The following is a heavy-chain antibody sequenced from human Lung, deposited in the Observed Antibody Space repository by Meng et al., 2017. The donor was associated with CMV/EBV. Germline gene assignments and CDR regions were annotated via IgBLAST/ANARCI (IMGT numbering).Heavy chain of an antibody. D-gene: IGHD6-13*01. CDR3: ARGVFFRTEYSCSWCLEY. CDR2: ISSSSSYT. V-gene: IGHV3-21*01. Sequence: SCAASGFTFSSYSMNWVRQAPGKGLEWVSSISSSSSYTYYADSVKGRFTISRDNAKNSLYLQMNSLRAEDTAVYYCARGVFFRTEYSCSWCLEYWGKGTXVTVSS. J-gene: IGHJ4*02. CDR1: GFTFSSYS.